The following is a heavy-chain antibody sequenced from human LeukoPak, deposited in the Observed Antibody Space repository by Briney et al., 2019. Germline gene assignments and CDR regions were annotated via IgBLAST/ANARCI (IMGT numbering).Heavy chain of an antibody. V-gene: IGHV3-53*01. Sequence: GGSLRLSCAASGLTVSSNYMSWVRQAPGKGLEWVSVIYSGGSTYYADSVKGRFTISRDNSKNTLYLQMNSLRAEDTAVYYCARGRSKDYYYMDAWGKGTTVTVSS. CDR2: IYSGGST. CDR1: GLTVSSNY. J-gene: IGHJ6*03. CDR3: ARGRSKDYYYMDA.